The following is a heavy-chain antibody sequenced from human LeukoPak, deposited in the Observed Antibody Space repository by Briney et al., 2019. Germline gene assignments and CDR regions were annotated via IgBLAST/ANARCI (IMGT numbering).Heavy chain of an antibody. D-gene: IGHD3-3*01. CDR1: GYTFTGYY. J-gene: IGHJ6*03. V-gene: IGHV1-2*02. CDR2: INPNSGGT. Sequence: ASVKVSCKASGYTFTGYYMHWVRQAPGQGLEWMGWINPNSGGTNYAQKFQGRVTMTRDTSISTAYMELSRLRSDDTAVYYCARDRRWSGYLRPDYYMDVWGKGTTVTVSS. CDR3: ARDRRWSGYLRPDYYMDV.